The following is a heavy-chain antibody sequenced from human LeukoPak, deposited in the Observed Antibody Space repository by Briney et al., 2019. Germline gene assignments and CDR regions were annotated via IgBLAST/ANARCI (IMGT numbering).Heavy chain of an antibody. J-gene: IGHJ4*02. CDR1: GVTFSSYA. Sequence: GGSLRLSCAASGVTFSSYAMSWVRQAPGKGLEWVSAISGSGGSTYYADSVKGRFTISRDNSKNTLYLQMNSLRAEDTAVYYCAKGRHDKVATIPDYWGQGTLVTVSS. CDR3: AKGRHDKVATIPDY. V-gene: IGHV3-23*01. CDR2: ISGSGGST. D-gene: IGHD5-12*01.